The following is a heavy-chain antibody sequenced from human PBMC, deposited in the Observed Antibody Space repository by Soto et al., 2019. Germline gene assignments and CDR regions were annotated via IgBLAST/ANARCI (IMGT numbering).Heavy chain of an antibody. Sequence: ASVKVSCKASGYTFTSYGISWVRQAPGQGLEWMGWISAYNGNTNYAQKLQGRVTMTTDNSKNTLYLQMNSLRAEDTAVYYCAKEDLERDYFDYWGQGTLVTVSS. CDR3: AKEDLERDYFDY. CDR2: ISAYNGNT. V-gene: IGHV1-18*01. CDR1: GYTFTSYG. J-gene: IGHJ4*02. D-gene: IGHD1-1*01.